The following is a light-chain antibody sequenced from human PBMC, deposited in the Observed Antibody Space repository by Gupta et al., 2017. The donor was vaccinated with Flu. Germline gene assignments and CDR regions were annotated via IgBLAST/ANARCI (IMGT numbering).Light chain of an antibody. CDR2: YNN. CDR3: HYSATTLSGMV. Sequence: QSVLTQPPSVSGAPVHRVTISCTGSSSNIGAGYDVHWYQQLPGTATKRLIVYNNNRPSGVKDCFSCYKAGNYASPRTNGLQTEDEADDYCHYSATTLSGMVFGGGTKMTVL. CDR1: SSNIGAGYD. V-gene: IGLV1-40*01. J-gene: IGLJ2*01.